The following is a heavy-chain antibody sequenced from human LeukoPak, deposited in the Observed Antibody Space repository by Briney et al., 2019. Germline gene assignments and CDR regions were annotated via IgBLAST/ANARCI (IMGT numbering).Heavy chain of an antibody. Sequence: SLKISCNGSRYRFISYWIGWVRQMPGESLEWMGLIYPGDSDTSYNPSFQSQVTISADKSISTAYLQRSSLKASDTAMYYCARHGSAMVTSWAKQIDYWGQGTLVTVSS. CDR3: ARHGSAMVTSWAKQIDY. V-gene: IGHV5-51*01. CDR1: RYRFISYW. D-gene: IGHD5-18*01. J-gene: IGHJ4*02. CDR2: IYPGDSDT.